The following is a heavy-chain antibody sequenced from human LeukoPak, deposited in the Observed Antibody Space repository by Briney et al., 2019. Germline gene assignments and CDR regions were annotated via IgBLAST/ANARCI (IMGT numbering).Heavy chain of an antibody. CDR3: ARDGKGDSSGLFDY. Sequence: SETLSLTCAVYGGSFSGYYWSWIRQPPGKGLEWIGEINHSGSTNYNPSLKSRVTISVDTSKNQFSLKLSSVTAADTAVYYCARDGKGDSSGLFDYWGQGTLVTVSS. CDR1: GGSFSGYY. D-gene: IGHD6-19*01. V-gene: IGHV4-34*01. CDR2: INHSGST. J-gene: IGHJ4*02.